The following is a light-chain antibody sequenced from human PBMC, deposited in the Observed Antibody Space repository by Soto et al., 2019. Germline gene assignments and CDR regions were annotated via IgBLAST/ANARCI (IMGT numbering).Light chain of an antibody. CDR3: QQRGNWPSLT. V-gene: IGKV3-11*01. Sequence: EIVLTQSPATLSLSPGERATLSCRASQSISSQLAWYQQKPGQAPRLLIDDASNSATGIPARFRGSGSGTDFTLAIAGLEPKDFAVYYGQQRGNWPSLTDGGGTKVEIK. J-gene: IGKJ4*01. CDR1: QSISSQ. CDR2: DAS.